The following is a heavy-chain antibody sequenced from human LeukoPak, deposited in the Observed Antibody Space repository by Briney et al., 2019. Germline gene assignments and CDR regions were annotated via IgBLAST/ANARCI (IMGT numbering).Heavy chain of an antibody. D-gene: IGHD2-2*01. CDR2: ITWDGGTT. CDR3: TKDRYCTTTSCPLDY. CDR1: GFTFDDYT. J-gene: IGHJ4*02. V-gene: IGHV3-43*01. Sequence: GGSLRLSCAASGFTFDDYTFHWIRQAPGKGLEWVSLITWDGGTTYYADSVKGRFTISRDNSKNSVYLQMNSLRTEDTALYYCTKDRYCTTTSCPLDYWGQGTLVTVSS.